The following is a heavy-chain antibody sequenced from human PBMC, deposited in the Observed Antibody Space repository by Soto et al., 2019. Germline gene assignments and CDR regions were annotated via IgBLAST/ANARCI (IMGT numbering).Heavy chain of an antibody. CDR3: ARGDARNFDY. J-gene: IGHJ4*02. D-gene: IGHD2-2*01. Sequence: QVQLQQWGAGLLKPSETLSLTCAVYGGSFSGYYWSWIRQPPGKGLEWIGEGNHSGSTNYNPSPKSRVRISVDTSKNQFSLTLSSVTAADTAVYYCARGDARNFDYWGQGTLVTVSS. CDR1: GGSFSGYY. V-gene: IGHV4-34*01. CDR2: GNHSGST.